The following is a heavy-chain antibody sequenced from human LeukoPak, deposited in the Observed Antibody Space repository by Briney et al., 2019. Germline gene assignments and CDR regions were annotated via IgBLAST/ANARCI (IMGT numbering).Heavy chain of an antibody. CDR3: ARGGRGSAAVVAPRSFDI. CDR2: TYTGGNS. Sequence: GGSLRLSCAASGFTVSSIHMAWVRQAPGKGLEWVSVTYTGGNSYYADSVKGRFIISRDISKNTLYLQMNSLRAEDSALYYCARGGRGSAAVVAPRSFDIWGQGTMVTVSS. V-gene: IGHV3-53*01. CDR1: GFTVSSIH. J-gene: IGHJ3*02. D-gene: IGHD3-22*01.